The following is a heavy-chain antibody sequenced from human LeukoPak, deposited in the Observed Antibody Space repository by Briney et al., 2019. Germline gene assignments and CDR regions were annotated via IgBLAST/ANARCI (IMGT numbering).Heavy chain of an antibody. CDR1: AGSISSAGYY. J-gene: IGHJ3*02. CDR2: IYATGSA. CDR3: ARVFRRGVYNYDGFDI. Sequence: SETLSLTCTVSAGSISSAGYYWSWIRQPVGKGLEWIGRIYATGSANYNPSLKSRVTISIDTSKNQFSLKLTSVTAADTALYYCARVFRRGVYNYDGFDIWGQGTMVTVSS. D-gene: IGHD5-24*01. V-gene: IGHV4-61*02.